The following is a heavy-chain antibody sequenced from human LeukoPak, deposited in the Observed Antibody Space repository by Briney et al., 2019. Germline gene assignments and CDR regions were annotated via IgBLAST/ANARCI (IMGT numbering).Heavy chain of an antibody. D-gene: IGHD3-16*01. J-gene: IGHJ4*02. Sequence: AGGSLRLSCAASGFTFSSYGMHWVRQAPGKGLEWVAVISYDGSNKYYADSVKGRFTISRDNSKNTLYLQMNSLRAEDTAVYYCAKADPEGGYYFDYWGQGTLVTVSS. CDR3: AKADPEGGYYFDY. CDR2: ISYDGSNK. V-gene: IGHV3-30*18. CDR1: GFTFSSYG.